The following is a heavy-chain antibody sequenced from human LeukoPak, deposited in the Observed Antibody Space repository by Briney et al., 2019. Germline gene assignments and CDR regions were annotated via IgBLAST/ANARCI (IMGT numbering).Heavy chain of an antibody. CDR1: GFTFSDYS. V-gene: IGHV3-48*01. CDR2: ISSSGDTI. J-gene: IGHJ3*02. D-gene: IGHD1-1*01. Sequence: PGGSLRLSCAASGFTFSDYSMYWVRQAPGKGLEWVSYISSSGDTIYLADSVRGRFAISRDNAKNSLYLQMNSLKTEDTAVYYCTRQLSDAFDIWGQGTMVTVSS. CDR3: TRQLSDAFDI.